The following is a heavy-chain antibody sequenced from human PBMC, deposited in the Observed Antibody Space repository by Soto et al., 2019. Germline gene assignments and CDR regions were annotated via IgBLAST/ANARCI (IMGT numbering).Heavy chain of an antibody. CDR3: ARHHHLVAASTNGKFAR. V-gene: IGHV4-39*01. D-gene: IGHD1-26*01. CDR1: GGSFNSSSYS. J-gene: IGHJ5*02. CDR2: IYYSGST. Sequence: QLQLQASGPGLVKPAETLSLICTVSGGSFNSSSYSWGWIRQPPGQGMEWIGSIYYSGSTYHNPSRTSRVTICVDTSKSQFSRKLISVTAADTAVYYGARHHHLVAASTNGKFARWGLGTRVTVSS.